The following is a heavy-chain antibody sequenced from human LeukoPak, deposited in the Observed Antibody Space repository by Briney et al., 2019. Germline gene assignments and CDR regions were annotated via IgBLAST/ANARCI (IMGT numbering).Heavy chain of an antibody. Sequence: AASVKVSCKASGYTFTGYYMHWVRQAPGQGLEWMGWINPNSGGTNYAQKFQGRVTVTRDTSISTAYMELSRLRSDDTAVYYCTRGNVGATQSFDYWGQGTLVTVSS. CDR1: GYTFTGYY. CDR2: INPNSGGT. J-gene: IGHJ4*02. V-gene: IGHV1-2*02. CDR3: TRGNVGATQSFDY. D-gene: IGHD1-26*01.